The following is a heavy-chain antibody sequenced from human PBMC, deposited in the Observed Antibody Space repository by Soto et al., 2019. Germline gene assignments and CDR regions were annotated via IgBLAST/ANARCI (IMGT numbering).Heavy chain of an antibody. V-gene: IGHV6-1*01. Sequence: SQTLSLTCAISGDSVSSGTAAWSWIRQSPSRGLEWLGRTYYRSKWYNDYAVSVKSRITLNPDTSKNQFSLQLNSLTPEDTAVYYGARAKEYILSSGMDVWGQGTTVTVSS. CDR1: GDSVSSGTAA. J-gene: IGHJ6*02. CDR2: TYYRSKWYN. CDR3: ARAKEYILSSGMDV. D-gene: IGHD6-6*01.